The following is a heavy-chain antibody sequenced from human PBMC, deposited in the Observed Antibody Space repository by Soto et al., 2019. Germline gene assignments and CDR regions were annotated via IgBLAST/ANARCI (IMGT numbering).Heavy chain of an antibody. Sequence: QVQLVQSGAEVKKPGSSVRVSCNVSGDTFSSYGISWVRQAPGQGLEWMGGIIPTFDIVNYAQSFQGRVTITADKSTDTVYMELSSLTSEDTAVCYCARVPPGYCSGGACYTYYLDFWGQGTLVTVSS. CDR2: IIPTFDIV. CDR1: GDTFSSYG. CDR3: ARVPPGYCSGGACYTYYLDF. D-gene: IGHD2-15*01. J-gene: IGHJ4*02. V-gene: IGHV1-69*17.